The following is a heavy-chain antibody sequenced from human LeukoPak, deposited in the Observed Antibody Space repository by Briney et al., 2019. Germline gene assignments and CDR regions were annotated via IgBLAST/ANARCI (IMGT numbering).Heavy chain of an antibody. CDR3: TTTMVRGVTAPRY. CDR2: IKSKTDGGTT. Sequence: GGSLRLSCAASGFTFSNAWMSWVRQAPGKGLEWVGRIKSKTDGGTTDYAAPMKGRFTISRDDSKNTLYLQMNSLKTEDTAVYYCTTTMVRGVTAPRYWGQGTLVTVSS. CDR1: GFTFSNAW. D-gene: IGHD3-10*01. V-gene: IGHV3-15*01. J-gene: IGHJ4*02.